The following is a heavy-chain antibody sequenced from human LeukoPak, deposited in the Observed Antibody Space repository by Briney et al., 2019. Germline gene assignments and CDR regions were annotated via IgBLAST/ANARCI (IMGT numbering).Heavy chain of an antibody. CDR1: GFTVSSNY. CDR2: IKQDGSEK. Sequence: GGSLRLSCAASGFTVSSNYMSWVRQAPGKGLEWVANIKQDGSEKYYVDSVKGRFTISRDNAKNSLYLQMISLRAEDTAVYYCARESEMATIHLDYWGQGTLVTVSS. J-gene: IGHJ4*02. V-gene: IGHV3-7*01. D-gene: IGHD5-24*01. CDR3: ARESEMATIHLDY.